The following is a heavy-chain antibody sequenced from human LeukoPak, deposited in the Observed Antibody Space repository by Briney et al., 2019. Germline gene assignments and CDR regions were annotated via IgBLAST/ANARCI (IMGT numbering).Heavy chain of an antibody. Sequence: ASVKVSCKAYGYTFTGPYMHWVRQAPGQGLEWMGWFNPKNGGTNYAQKFQGRVTMPRDTSISTAYMELSRLRSDDTAVYYCARGYALYSGRYIDFDYWGQGTLVTVSS. CDR3: ARGYALYSGRYIDFDY. V-gene: IGHV1-2*02. CDR2: FNPKNGGT. J-gene: IGHJ4*02. D-gene: IGHD1-26*01. CDR1: GYTFTGPY.